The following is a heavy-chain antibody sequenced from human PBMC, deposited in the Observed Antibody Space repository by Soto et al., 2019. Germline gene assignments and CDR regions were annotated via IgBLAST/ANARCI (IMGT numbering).Heavy chain of an antibody. CDR1: GFTFSSYS. D-gene: IGHD6-19*01. Sequence: GGSLRLSCAASGFTFSSYSMNWVRQAPGKGLEWVSSISSSSSYIYYADSVKGRFTISRDNAKNSLYLQMNSLRAEDTAVYYCARLIAVAPGGYYYGMDVWGQGTTVTVSS. J-gene: IGHJ6*02. CDR2: ISSSSSYI. V-gene: IGHV3-21*01. CDR3: ARLIAVAPGGYYYGMDV.